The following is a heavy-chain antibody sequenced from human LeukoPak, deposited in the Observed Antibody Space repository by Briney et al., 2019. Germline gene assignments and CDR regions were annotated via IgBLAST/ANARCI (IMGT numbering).Heavy chain of an antibody. V-gene: IGHV3-66*01. J-gene: IGHJ4*02. CDR2: IYSGGST. CDR1: GFTVSSNY. Sequence: GGSLRLSCAASGFTVSSNYMSWVRQAPGKGLEWVSVIYSGGSTYYADSVKGRFTISRDNSKNTLYLQMNSLRAEDTAVYYCARDGVKYSSSSPDYWGQGTLVTVSS. D-gene: IGHD6-6*01. CDR3: ARDGVKYSSSSPDY.